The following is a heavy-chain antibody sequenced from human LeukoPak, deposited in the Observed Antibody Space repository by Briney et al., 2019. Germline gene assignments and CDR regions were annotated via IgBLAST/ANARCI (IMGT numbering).Heavy chain of an antibody. D-gene: IGHD3-22*01. Sequence: PWASVKVSCKASGGTFSSYAISWVRQAPGQGPEWMGRIIPIFGTANYAQKFQGRVTITTDESTSTAYMELSSLRSEDTAVYYCARGPRDDSSGYYYYYMDVWGKGTTVTVSS. J-gene: IGHJ6*03. CDR3: ARGPRDDSSGYYYYYMDV. CDR2: IIPIFGTA. CDR1: GGTFSSYA. V-gene: IGHV1-69*05.